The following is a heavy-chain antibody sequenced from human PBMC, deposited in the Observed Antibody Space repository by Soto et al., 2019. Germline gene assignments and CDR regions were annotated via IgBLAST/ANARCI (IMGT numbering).Heavy chain of an antibody. V-gene: IGHV3-23*01. CDR2: ISGSGFKK. Sequence: GGSLRLSCAASGFIFENFGMSWVRQAPGKGLEWISSISGSGFKKYYADSVKSRFTISRDNSKSTVYLELNNLSVEDTAVYHCAKNQGVELVPLATVDWFDPWGQGSVVTVSS. J-gene: IGHJ5*02. CDR3: AKNQGVELVPLATVDWFDP. CDR1: GFIFENFG. D-gene: IGHD1-26*01.